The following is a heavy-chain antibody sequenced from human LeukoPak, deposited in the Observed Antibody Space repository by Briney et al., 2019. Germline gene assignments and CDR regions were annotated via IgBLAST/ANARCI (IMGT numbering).Heavy chain of an antibody. D-gene: IGHD3-10*01. J-gene: IGHJ6*03. V-gene: IGHV3-15*01. Sequence: GGSLRLSCAASGFTFSNAWMSWVRQAPGKGLEWVGRIKSKTDGGTTDYAAPVKGRFTISRDDSKNTLYLQMNSLKTEDTAVYYCTTHPTMVRGKDYYYYMDVWGKGTTVTVSS. CDR1: GFTFSNAW. CDR2: IKSKTDGGTT. CDR3: TTHPTMVRGKDYYYYMDV.